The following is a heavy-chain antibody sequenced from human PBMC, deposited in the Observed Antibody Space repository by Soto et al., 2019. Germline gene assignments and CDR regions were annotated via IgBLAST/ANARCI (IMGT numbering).Heavy chain of an antibody. V-gene: IGHV1-2*04. Sequence: QKHLVQSGAEVTKPGASVKVSCRASGSSFTADNIHWVRQAPGQGLEWMGWINPNSGGTNYAQKFQDWVTMTWDTSITTASLELSRLTSDDTAIYYCARDYGDYRSGLPYWGQGTLVTVSS. J-gene: IGHJ4*02. CDR1: GSSFTADN. CDR3: ARDYGDYRSGLPY. CDR2: INPNSGGT. D-gene: IGHD4-17*01.